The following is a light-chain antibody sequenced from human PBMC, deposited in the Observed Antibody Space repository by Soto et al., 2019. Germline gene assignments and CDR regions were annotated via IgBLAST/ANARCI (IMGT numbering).Light chain of an antibody. CDR2: LGS. V-gene: IGKV2-28*01. CDR1: QSLLHSNGYNY. CDR3: QHYNSYSEA. Sequence: DVVMAQSPLSLPVTLGQPASISCRSSQSLLHSNGYNYLDWYLQKPGQSPQLLIYLGSNRASGVPSRFSGSGSGTEFTLTISSLQPDDFATYYCQHYNSYSEAFGQGTKVDIK. J-gene: IGKJ1*01.